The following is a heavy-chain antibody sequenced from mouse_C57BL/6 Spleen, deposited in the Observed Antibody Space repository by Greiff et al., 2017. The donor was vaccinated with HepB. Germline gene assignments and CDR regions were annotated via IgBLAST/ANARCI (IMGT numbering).Heavy chain of an antibody. Sequence: EVKVVESGGGLVKPGGSLKLSCAASGFTFSSYAMSWVRQTPEKRLEWVATISDGGSFTYYPDNVKGRFTISRDNAKNNLYLQMSHLKSEDTAMYYCARDLEGYYFDYWGQGTTLTVSS. CDR3: ARDLEGYYFDY. CDR2: ISDGGSFT. CDR1: GFTFSSYA. J-gene: IGHJ2*01. V-gene: IGHV5-4*01.